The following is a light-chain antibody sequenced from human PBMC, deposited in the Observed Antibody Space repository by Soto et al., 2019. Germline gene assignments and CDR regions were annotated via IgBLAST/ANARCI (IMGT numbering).Light chain of an antibody. CDR3: QQYDSSSIT. Sequence: EIELTQSPGTLSLSPGERATLSCRASQSVSSSYLAWYQQKPGQAPRLLIFGASNRATGIPDRFSGSASATDFSLTISRLEPEDFAVYYCQQYDSSSITFGQGTRPEIK. V-gene: IGKV3-20*01. CDR1: QSVSSSY. CDR2: GAS. J-gene: IGKJ5*01.